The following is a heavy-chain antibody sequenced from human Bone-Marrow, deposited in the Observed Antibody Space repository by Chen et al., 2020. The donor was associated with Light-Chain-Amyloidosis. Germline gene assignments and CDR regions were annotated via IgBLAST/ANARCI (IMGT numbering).Heavy chain of an antibody. V-gene: IGHV5-51*01. CDR3: ARRRDGYNFDY. CDR1: GYTFPNYW. J-gene: IGHJ4*02. Sequence: EVQLEQSGPEVKKPGESLKISCTGSGYTFPNYWIGWGRQMPGKGLEWMGVIYPDDSDARYSPSFEGQVTISADKSITTAYLQWRSLKASDTAMYYCARRRDGYNFDYWGQGTLVTVSS. CDR2: IYPDDSDA. D-gene: IGHD5-12*01.